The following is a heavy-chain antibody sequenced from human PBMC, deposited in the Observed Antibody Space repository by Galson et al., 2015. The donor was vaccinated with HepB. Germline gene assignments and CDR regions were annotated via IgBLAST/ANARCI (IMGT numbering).Heavy chain of an antibody. CDR3: VRWLQSAYDY. J-gene: IGHJ4*02. CDR1: GFTFSLYA. CDR2: ISWDGGTT. Sequence: SLRLSCVASGFTFSLYAMHWVRQAPGKGLEYVAAISWDGGTTYYADSVKGRFTISRDNSKNTLYLQMSSLRAEDTAVYYCVRWLQSAYDYWGQGTLVTVSS. D-gene: IGHD5-24*01. V-gene: IGHV3-64D*06.